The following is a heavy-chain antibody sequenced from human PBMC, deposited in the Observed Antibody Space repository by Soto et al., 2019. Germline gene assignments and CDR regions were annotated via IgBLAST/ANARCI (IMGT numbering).Heavy chain of an antibody. CDR1: GYIFTAYS. J-gene: IGHJ1*01. CDR3: AREENCRGGTCYSEYFHH. V-gene: IGHV1-46*01. D-gene: IGHD2-15*01. Sequence: ASVKVSCKTSGYIFTAYSMHWVRQAPGQGLEWMGVVNPSGGSAHYTQSFEGRVTLTRDTSTSTFYMELSSLRSEDTAVYYCAREENCRGGTCYSEYFHHWGQGTLVTVSS. CDR2: VNPSGGSA.